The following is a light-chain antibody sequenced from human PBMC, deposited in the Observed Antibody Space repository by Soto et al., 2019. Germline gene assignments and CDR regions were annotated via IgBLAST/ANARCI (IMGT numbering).Light chain of an antibody. J-gene: IGKJ4*01. V-gene: IGKV4-1*01. CDR1: QSVFFISNNKNY. CDR3: QQYYIPLT. CDR2: AAS. Sequence: DIVMTQSPDSLAVSLGERATINCKSSQSVFFISNNKNYLAWYQQKPGQPPKLLIYAASTRESGVPDRFSGSGSGTDFTLTISSLQAEDVAVYSCQQYYIPLTSGGGTKVDIK.